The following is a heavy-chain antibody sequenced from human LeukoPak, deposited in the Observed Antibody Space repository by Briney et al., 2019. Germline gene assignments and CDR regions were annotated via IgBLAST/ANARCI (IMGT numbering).Heavy chain of an antibody. CDR1: GYSFTSYW. Sequence: LGESLKISCKGSGYSFTSYWVGWVRQMPGKGLEWMGIIYPGDSDTRYSPSFQGQVTISADKSISTAYLQWSSLKASDTAMYYCARQGFGSSGYSGYDFGYWGQGTLVTVSS. CDR3: ARQGFGSSGYSGYDFGY. D-gene: IGHD5-12*01. J-gene: IGHJ4*02. CDR2: IYPGDSDT. V-gene: IGHV5-51*01.